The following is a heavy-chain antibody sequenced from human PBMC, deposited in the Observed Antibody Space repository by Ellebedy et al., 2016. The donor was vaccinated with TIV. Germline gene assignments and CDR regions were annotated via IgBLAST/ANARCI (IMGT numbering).Heavy chain of an antibody. Sequence: GESLKISCTASGFTFGDYDMSWFRQAPGKGLEWVGFIRSTAYGRTTEYAASVKGRFTISRDDSKSIAYLQMNSLKTEDTAVYYCTRDIAANWGQGTLVTVSS. CDR1: GFTFGDYD. CDR3: TRDIAAN. CDR2: IRSTAYGRTT. J-gene: IGHJ4*02. D-gene: IGHD2-15*01. V-gene: IGHV3-49*03.